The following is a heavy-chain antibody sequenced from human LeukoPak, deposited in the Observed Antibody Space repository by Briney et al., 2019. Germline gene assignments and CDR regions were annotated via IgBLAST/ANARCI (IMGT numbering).Heavy chain of an antibody. Sequence: ASVKVSCKASGYTFTSYAMHWVRQAPGQRLEWMGWINAGNGNTKYSQKFQGRVTMTRDTSTSTVYMELSSLRSDDTAVYYCAREHSSSWDQFDYWGQGTLVTVSS. CDR3: AREHSSSWDQFDY. CDR2: INAGNGNT. V-gene: IGHV1-3*01. CDR1: GYTFTSYA. J-gene: IGHJ4*02. D-gene: IGHD6-13*01.